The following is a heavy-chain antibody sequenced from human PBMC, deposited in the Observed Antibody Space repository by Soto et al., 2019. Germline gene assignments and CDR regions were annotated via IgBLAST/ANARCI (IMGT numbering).Heavy chain of an antibody. CDR2: IDPTNSYT. D-gene: IGHD3-22*01. Sequence: GESLKISCETSGYTFTHFWISWVRQMPGKGLEWIGRIDPTNSYTNYSPSFRGHVTISSDKSITTAYLQWSSLKASDTAMYYCARLKGYYDSGGYYSDYWGQGTLVTVSS. J-gene: IGHJ4*02. V-gene: IGHV5-10-1*01. CDR3: ARLKGYYDSGGYYSDY. CDR1: GYTFTHFW.